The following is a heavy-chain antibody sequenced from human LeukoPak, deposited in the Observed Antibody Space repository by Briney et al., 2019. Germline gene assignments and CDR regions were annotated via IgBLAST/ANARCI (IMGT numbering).Heavy chain of an antibody. Sequence: PGGSLRLSCAASGFTFSNYGMHWVRQAPGKGLEWVAVISYDGSNKYYADSVKGRFTISRDNSKNTLYLQMNSLRAEDTAVYYCAKDQGRFGGMDVWGQGTTVTVSS. V-gene: IGHV3-30*18. D-gene: IGHD3-3*01. CDR2: ISYDGSNK. CDR3: AKDQGRFGGMDV. J-gene: IGHJ6*02. CDR1: GFTFSNYG.